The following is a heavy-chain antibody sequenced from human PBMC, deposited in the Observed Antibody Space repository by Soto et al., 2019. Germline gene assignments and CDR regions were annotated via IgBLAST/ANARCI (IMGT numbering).Heavy chain of an antibody. J-gene: IGHJ3*02. Sequence: ASVKVSCKVSGYTLTELSMHWVRQAPGKGLEWMGGFDPEDGEAIYAQKFQGRVTMTEDTSTDTAYTELSSLRSEDTAVYYCATLIYYYDSSGYKVDIWGQGTMVTVSS. D-gene: IGHD3-22*01. CDR1: GYTLTELS. CDR3: ATLIYYYDSSGYKVDI. CDR2: FDPEDGEA. V-gene: IGHV1-24*01.